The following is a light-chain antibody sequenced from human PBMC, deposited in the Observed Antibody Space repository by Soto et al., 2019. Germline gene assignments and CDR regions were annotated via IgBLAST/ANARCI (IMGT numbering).Light chain of an antibody. CDR1: QSVSSNF. CDR2: GAS. Sequence: EIVLTQSPGTLSLSPGDRATLSCRASQSVSSNFLAWYQQKPGQAPRLLIYGASIRATGIPDSFSVSGSGTDFTLTIRRLEPEDFAMYFCHQYGSSPRTFGQGTKVEIK. V-gene: IGKV3-20*01. J-gene: IGKJ1*01. CDR3: HQYGSSPRT.